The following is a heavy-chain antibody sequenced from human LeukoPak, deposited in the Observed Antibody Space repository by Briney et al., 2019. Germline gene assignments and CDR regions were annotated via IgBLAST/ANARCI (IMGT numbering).Heavy chain of an antibody. D-gene: IGHD2-2*01. Sequence: SETLSLTCTVSGGSISSGSYYWSWIRQPAGKGLEWIGRIYTSGSTNYNPSLKSRVTISVDTSKNQFSLKLSSVTAADTAVYYCARGTGTSHNYWGQGTLVTVSS. J-gene: IGHJ4*02. CDR1: GGSISSGSYY. V-gene: IGHV4-61*02. CDR2: IYTSGST. CDR3: ARGTGTSHNY.